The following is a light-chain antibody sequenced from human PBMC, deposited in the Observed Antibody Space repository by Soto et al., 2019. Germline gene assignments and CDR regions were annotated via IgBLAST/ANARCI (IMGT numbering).Light chain of an antibody. CDR2: AAS. J-gene: IGKJ1*01. CDR1: QSISSY. CDR3: QQTYSTPPWT. Sequence: DIQMTQSPSSLSASVGDRVTITCRASQSISSYLSWYYQKPGKAPKLLIYAASSLQSGVPSRFSGSGSGTEFTVTISSLQPEDFGTYYCQQTYSTPPWTFGQGTKVDIK. V-gene: IGKV1-39*01.